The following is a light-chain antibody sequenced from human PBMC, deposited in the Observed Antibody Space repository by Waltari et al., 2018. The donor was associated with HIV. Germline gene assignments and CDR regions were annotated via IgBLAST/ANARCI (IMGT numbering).Light chain of an antibody. CDR3: SAWDVSLSAWV. J-gene: IGLJ3*02. V-gene: IGLV10-54*01. Sequence: AGLTQPPSLSGALRQNTTVTCTGSSNHVGHQRALRLKPRQGHPPRVLFDINNVRPSGIPLRFSTATSGNTASLTIAGLQSDDEADYYCSAWDVSLSAWVFGGGTQLTVL. CDR1: SNHVGHQR. CDR2: INN.